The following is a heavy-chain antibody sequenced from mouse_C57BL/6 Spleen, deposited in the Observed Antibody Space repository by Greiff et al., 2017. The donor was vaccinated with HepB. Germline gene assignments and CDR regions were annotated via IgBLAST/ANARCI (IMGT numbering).Heavy chain of an antibody. Sequence: EVKVVESGGGLVKPGGSLKLSCAASGFTFSDYGMHWVRQAPEKGLEWVAYISSGSSTIYYADTVKGRFTISRDNAKNTLFLQMTSLRSEDTAMYYCASPFITTVVAHYYAMDYWGQGTSVTVSS. J-gene: IGHJ4*01. CDR2: ISSGSSTI. CDR1: GFTFSDYG. CDR3: ASPFITTVVAHYYAMDY. D-gene: IGHD1-1*01. V-gene: IGHV5-17*01.